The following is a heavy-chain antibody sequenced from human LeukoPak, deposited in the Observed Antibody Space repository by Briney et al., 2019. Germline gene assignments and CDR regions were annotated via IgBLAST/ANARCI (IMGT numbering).Heavy chain of an antibody. D-gene: IGHD3-10*01. CDR2: IYYSGST. CDR1: GGSISSYY. CDR3: ARAVLWSRGSWFDP. J-gene: IGHJ5*02. V-gene: IGHV4-59*01. Sequence: PSETLSLTCTVSGGSISSYYWSWIRQPPGKGLEWIGYIYYSGSTNYNPSLKSRVTISVDTSKNQFSLKLSSVTAADTAVYYCARAVLWSRGSWFDPWGQGTLVTVSS.